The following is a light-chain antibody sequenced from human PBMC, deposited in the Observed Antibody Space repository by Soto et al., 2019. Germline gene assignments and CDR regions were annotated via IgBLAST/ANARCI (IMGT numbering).Light chain of an antibody. Sequence: QLVLTQPASVSGSPGQSITISCTGTSSDVGGYNYVSWYQQHPGKAPKLTIYEVSNRPSGVSNRFSGSKSGNTASLTISGLQAEDEADYYCSSYTSSSIDYVFGTGTKLTVL. CDR3: SSYTSSSIDYV. CDR2: EVS. J-gene: IGLJ1*01. CDR1: SSDVGGYNY. V-gene: IGLV2-14*01.